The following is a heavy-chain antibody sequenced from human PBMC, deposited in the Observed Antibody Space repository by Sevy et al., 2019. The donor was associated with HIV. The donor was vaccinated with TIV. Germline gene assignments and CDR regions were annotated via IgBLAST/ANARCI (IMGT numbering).Heavy chain of an antibody. D-gene: IGHD3-10*01. Sequence: GGSLRLSCAASGFTFSSYAMSWVRQAPGKGLEWVSAISGSGGSKYYADSVKGRFTISRDNSKNTLYLQMNSLRAEDTAVYYCAKVDRPIMVRGVITPFDYWGQGTLVTVSS. J-gene: IGHJ4*02. CDR2: ISGSGGSK. CDR1: GFTFSSYA. CDR3: AKVDRPIMVRGVITPFDY. V-gene: IGHV3-23*01.